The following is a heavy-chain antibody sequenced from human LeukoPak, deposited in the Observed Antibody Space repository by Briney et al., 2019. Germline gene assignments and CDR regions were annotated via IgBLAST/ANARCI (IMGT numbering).Heavy chain of an antibody. CDR1: GFTFSSHW. V-gene: IGHV3-7*03. Sequence: GGSLRLSCAASGFTFSSHWLSWVRQAPGKGLEWVANIRQDGGEKNFLDSVKGRFTISRDNSKNTPYLQMNSLRAEDTAVYYCARSAKRYGMDVWGQGTTVTVSS. CDR3: ARSAKRYGMDV. CDR2: IRQDGGEK. J-gene: IGHJ6*02.